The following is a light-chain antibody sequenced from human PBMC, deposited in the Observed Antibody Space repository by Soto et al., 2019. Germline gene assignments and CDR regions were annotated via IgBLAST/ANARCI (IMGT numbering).Light chain of an antibody. J-gene: IGKJ1*01. Sequence: EIVMTQSPATLSVSPGERATLSCMASQSVSSNLAWYQQKPGQAPRLLIYGASTRDTGIPARFSGSGSGTEFTLTISSLQSEDFAVYYCQQYNNWPPWTFGQGTKVEIK. CDR3: QQYNNWPPWT. CDR1: QSVSSN. CDR2: GAS. V-gene: IGKV3-15*01.